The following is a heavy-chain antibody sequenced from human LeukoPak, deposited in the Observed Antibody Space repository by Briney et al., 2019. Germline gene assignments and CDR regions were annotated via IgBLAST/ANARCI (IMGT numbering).Heavy chain of an antibody. CDR3: ARGNIGYCSSTSCYEGDY. CDR2: ISISSSTI. Sequence: GGSLRLSCAASGFTFSSYSMNWVRQAPGKGLEWVSYISISSSTIYYADSVKGRFTISRDNAKNPLYLQMNSLRAEDTAVYYCARGNIGYCSSTSCYEGDYWGQGTLVTVSS. J-gene: IGHJ4*02. D-gene: IGHD2-2*01. CDR1: GFTFSSYS. V-gene: IGHV3-48*01.